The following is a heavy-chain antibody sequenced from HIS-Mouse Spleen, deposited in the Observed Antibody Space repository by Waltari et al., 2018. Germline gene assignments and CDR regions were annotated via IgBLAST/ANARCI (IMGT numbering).Heavy chain of an antibody. V-gene: IGHV4-39*07. Sequence: QLQLQESRPGLVKPSETLSLTCSVSGGSIRSSTYSWGWVRKPPGKGLEWIGSIYYSGSTYYNPSLKSRVTISVDTSKNQFSLKLSSVTAADTAVYYCAREIPYSSSWYDWYFDLWGRGTLVTVSS. CDR2: IYYSGST. CDR1: GGSIRSSTYS. J-gene: IGHJ2*01. CDR3: AREIPYSSSWYDWYFDL. D-gene: IGHD6-13*01.